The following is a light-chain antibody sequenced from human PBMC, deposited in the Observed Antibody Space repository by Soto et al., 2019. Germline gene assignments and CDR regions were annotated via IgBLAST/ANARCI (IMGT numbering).Light chain of an antibody. Sequence: DIQMTQSPSSLSASVGDRVTITCRASQSISSYLNWYQQKPGKAPKLLIYAASSLQSGVPSRFSGSGSGTDLTLTISSLQPEDFATYYCQQSYMWTFGQGTKVEIK. J-gene: IGKJ1*01. CDR3: QQSYMWT. CDR1: QSISSY. CDR2: AAS. V-gene: IGKV1-39*01.